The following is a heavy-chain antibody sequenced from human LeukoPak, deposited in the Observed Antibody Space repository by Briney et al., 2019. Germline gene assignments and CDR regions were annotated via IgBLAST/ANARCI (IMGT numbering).Heavy chain of an antibody. D-gene: IGHD3-10*01. CDR1: GFTFSRYG. CDR3: AKDSTAPISITMVRGRWYIDY. CDR2: IRYDGSNK. V-gene: IGHV3-30*02. J-gene: IGHJ4*02. Sequence: PGGSLRLSCGASGFTFSRYGMHWVRQAPGKGLEWVAFIRYDGSNKYYADSAKGRFTISRDNSKNTLYLQMNSLRAEDTAVYYCAKDSTAPISITMVRGRWYIDYWGQGTLVTVSS.